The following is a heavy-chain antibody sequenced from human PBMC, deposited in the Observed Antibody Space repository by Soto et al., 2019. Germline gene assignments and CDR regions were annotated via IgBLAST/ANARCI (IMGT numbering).Heavy chain of an antibody. V-gene: IGHV1-69*06. CDR2: IIPIFGTA. D-gene: IGHD3-3*01. Sequence: SVKVSCKASGGTFSSYAISWVRQAPGQGLEWMGGIIPIFGTANYAQKFQGRATITADKSTSTAYMELSSLRSEDTAVYYCARTNDFWSGCYIRHYYYGMDVWGQGTTVTVSS. CDR1: GGTFSSYA. J-gene: IGHJ6*02. CDR3: ARTNDFWSGCYIRHYYYGMDV.